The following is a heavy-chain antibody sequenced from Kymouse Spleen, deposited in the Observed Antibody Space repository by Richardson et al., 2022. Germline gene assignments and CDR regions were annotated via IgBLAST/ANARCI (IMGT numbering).Heavy chain of an antibody. Sequence: EVQLVESGGGLVQPGRSLRLSCAASGFTFDDYAMHWVRQAPGKGLEWVSGISWNSGSIGYADSVKGRFTISRDNAKNSLYLQMNSLRAEDTALYYCAKDIFGITGTTDYYYYGMDVWGQGTTVTVSS. D-gene: IGHD1-7*01. CDR1: GFTFDDYA. V-gene: IGHV3-9*01. CDR2: ISWNSGSI. CDR3: AKDIFGITGTTDYYYYGMDV. J-gene: IGHJ6*02.